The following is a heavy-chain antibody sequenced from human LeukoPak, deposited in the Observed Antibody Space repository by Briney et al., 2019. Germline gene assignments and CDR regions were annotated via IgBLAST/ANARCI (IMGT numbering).Heavy chain of an antibody. Sequence: GGSLRLSCAASGFTVSSNYMTWVRQAPGKRLEWVSIIYSGGSTYYADSVKGRFTISRDSSKNMVNLQMNSLRAEDTAVYYCARASCGSCPFDPWGQGTLVTVSS. D-gene: IGHD2-15*01. V-gene: IGHV3-53*01. J-gene: IGHJ5*02. CDR1: GFTVSSNY. CDR2: IYSGGST. CDR3: ARASCGSCPFDP.